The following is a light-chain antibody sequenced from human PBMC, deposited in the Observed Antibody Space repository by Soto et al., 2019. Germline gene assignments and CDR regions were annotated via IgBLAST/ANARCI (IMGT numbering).Light chain of an antibody. J-gene: IGKJ4*01. CDR3: QQRSNWPST. CDR1: QSVSSY. V-gene: IGKV3-11*01. Sequence: EIVLTQSPATLSLSPGNRATLSCRASQSVSSYLAWYQQKPGQAPRLLIYDASNRATGIPARFSGSGSGTDFTLTSTRLEPEDFAVYYCQQRSNWPSTFGGGTKVEIK. CDR2: DAS.